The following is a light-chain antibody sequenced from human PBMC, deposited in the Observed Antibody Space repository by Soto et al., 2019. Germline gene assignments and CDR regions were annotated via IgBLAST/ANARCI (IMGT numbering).Light chain of an antibody. V-gene: IGKV3-20*01. CDR2: GAS. CDR3: HRYGSSPLT. CDR1: QSVSSSY. Sequence: EIVLTQSPGTLSLSPGERATLSCRASQSVSSSYLAWYQQKPGQAPRLLIYGASSRATGIPDRFSGSGSGTDFTLTISRLEPEDFAVYYCHRYGSSPLTFGGGTKV. J-gene: IGKJ4*01.